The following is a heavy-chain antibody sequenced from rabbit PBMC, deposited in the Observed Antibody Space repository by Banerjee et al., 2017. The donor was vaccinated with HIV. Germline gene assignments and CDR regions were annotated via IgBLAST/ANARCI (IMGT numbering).Heavy chain of an antibody. CDR3: ARDRDGDAGYGSLAL. J-gene: IGHJ3*01. D-gene: IGHD7-1*01. CDR2: IYSSNGDK. V-gene: IGHV1S43*01. CDR1: GSDISSNA. Sequence: QEQLEESGGDLVKPGASLTLTCKASGSDISSNAMCWVRQAPGKGLELIACIYSSNGDKWYASWVNGRFTISRSTSLNTVDLKMTSLTVADTATYFCARDRDGDAGYGSLALWGQGTLVTVS.